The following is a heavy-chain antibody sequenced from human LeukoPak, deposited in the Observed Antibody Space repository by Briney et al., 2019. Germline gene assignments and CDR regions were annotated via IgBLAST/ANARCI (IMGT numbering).Heavy chain of an antibody. D-gene: IGHD2-2*01. V-gene: IGHV1-2*06. Sequence: RASVKVSCKTSGYTFINYYMHWVRQAPGQGLEWMGRIDPNSGDTNYAQKFQGRVTMTRDTSISTAYMELSRLRSDDTAVYYCARDYCSSTSCLFDYWGQGTLVTVSS. CDR1: GYTFINYY. CDR3: ARDYCSSTSCLFDY. CDR2: IDPNSGDT. J-gene: IGHJ4*02.